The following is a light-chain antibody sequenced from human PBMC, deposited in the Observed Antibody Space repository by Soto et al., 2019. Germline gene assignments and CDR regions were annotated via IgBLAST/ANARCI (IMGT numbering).Light chain of an antibody. V-gene: IGKV3-15*01. CDR3: QHYNNWPPWT. Sequence: IVMTQSPATLSVSPGERVTLSCRASQNVNSSLAWYQQKPGQAPRLLIYRASTRATGIPARFSGSGSGTDFTLTISSLQSEDFAVYYCQHYNNWPPWTFGQGTKVQIK. J-gene: IGKJ1*01. CDR2: RAS. CDR1: QNVNSS.